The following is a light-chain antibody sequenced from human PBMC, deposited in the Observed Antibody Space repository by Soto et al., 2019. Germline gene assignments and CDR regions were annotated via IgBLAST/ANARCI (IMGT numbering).Light chain of an antibody. J-gene: IGKJ2*01. CDR1: QSISRSY. V-gene: IGKV3-20*01. CDR2: GAC. CDR3: QQYGSSPGT. Sequence: EIVLTQSPGTLSLSPGERATLSCRASQSISRSYLAWYQQKPGQAPRLLIYGACSRATGIPDRFSVSGSGTDFTLTISRLEPEDFAVYYCQQYGSSPGTFGQGTKLEIK.